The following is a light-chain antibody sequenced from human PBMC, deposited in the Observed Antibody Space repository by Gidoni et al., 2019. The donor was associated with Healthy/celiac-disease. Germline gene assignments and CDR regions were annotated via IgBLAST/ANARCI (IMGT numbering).Light chain of an antibody. CDR1: QRVSSSY. Sequence: GTLSLSPGERATLSCSASQRVSSSYLAWYQQKPGQAPRLLIYGASSRATGIPDRFSGSGSGTDFTLTISRLEPEDFAVYYCQQYGSSPWTFGQGTKVEIK. CDR3: QQYGSSPWT. J-gene: IGKJ1*01. V-gene: IGKV3-20*01. CDR2: GAS.